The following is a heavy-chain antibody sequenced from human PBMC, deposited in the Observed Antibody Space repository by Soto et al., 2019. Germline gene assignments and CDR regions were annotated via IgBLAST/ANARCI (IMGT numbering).Heavy chain of an antibody. J-gene: IGHJ5*02. CDR1: GFTFSSHA. V-gene: IGHV3-23*01. Sequence: GGSLRLSCAASGFTFSSHAMSWVRQSHGKGPEWVAASGSSGATYFADSVKGRFTISRDNSKNTLFLEMNSLSPEDTGVYFCAKKGSGENWFDTWGQGTLVTVS. CDR2: SGSSGAT. CDR3: AKKGSGENWFDT.